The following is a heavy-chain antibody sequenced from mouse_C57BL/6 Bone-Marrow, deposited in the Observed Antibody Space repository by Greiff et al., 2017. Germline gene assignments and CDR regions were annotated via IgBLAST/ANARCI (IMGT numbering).Heavy chain of an antibody. V-gene: IGHV1-69*01. CDR1: GYTFTSYW. CDR3: ARDGYDGAWFAY. J-gene: IGHJ3*01. Sequence: QVQLQQPGAELVMPGASVKLSCKASGYTFTSYWMHWVKQRPGQGLEWIGEIDPSDSYTNYNQKFKGKSTLTVDKSSSTAYMQLSSLTSEDSAFYYCARDGYDGAWFAYWGQGTLVTVSA. CDR2: IDPSDSYT. D-gene: IGHD2-2*01.